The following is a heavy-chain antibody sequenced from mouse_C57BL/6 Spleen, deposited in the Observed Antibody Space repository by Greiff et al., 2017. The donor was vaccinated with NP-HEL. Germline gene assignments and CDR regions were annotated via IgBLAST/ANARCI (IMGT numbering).Heavy chain of an antibody. J-gene: IGHJ4*01. V-gene: IGHV1-15*01. CDR2: IDPETGGT. Sequence: QVQLQQSGAELVRPGASVTLSCKASGYTFTDYEMHWVKQTPVHGLEWIGAIDPETGGTAYNQKFKGKAILTADKSSSTAYMELRSLTSEDSAVYYCTSYGSYAMDYWGQGTSVTVSS. D-gene: IGHD1-1*01. CDR3: TSYGSYAMDY. CDR1: GYTFTDYE.